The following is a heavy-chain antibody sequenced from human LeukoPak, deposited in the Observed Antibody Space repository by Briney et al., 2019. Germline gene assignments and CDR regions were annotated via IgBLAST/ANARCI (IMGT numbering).Heavy chain of an antibody. CDR1: GFTFSTHW. J-gene: IGHJ4*02. CDR2: IKEDGRQK. Sequence: GGSLRLSCVASGFTFSTHWMSWVRQAPGKGLEWVANIKEDGRQKYYVDSVKGRFTISRDNAKKSLYLQMNSLRAEDTAVYYCASGFLDDFWSGHFWGQGTLVTVSP. CDR3: ASGFLDDFWSGHF. V-gene: IGHV3-7*01. D-gene: IGHD3-3*01.